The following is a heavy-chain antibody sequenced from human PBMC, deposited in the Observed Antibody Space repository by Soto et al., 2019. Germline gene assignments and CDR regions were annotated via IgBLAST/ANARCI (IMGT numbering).Heavy chain of an antibody. V-gene: IGHV4-39*01. CDR2: IYYSGST. CDR1: GGSISSSSYY. Sequence: SETLSLTCTVSGGSISSSSYYWGWIRQPPGKGLEWIGSIYYSGSTYYNPSLKSRVTISVDTSKNQFSLKLSSVTAADTAVYYCARPNIVVVPAATLENNWFDPWGQGTLVTVSS. D-gene: IGHD2-2*01. J-gene: IGHJ5*02. CDR3: ARPNIVVVPAATLENNWFDP.